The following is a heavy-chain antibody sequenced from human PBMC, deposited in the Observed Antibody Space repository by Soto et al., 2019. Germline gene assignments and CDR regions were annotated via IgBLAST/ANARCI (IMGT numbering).Heavy chain of an antibody. D-gene: IGHD3-3*01. V-gene: IGHV1-24*01. Sequence: ASVKVSCKVSGYTLTELSMHWVRQAPGKGLEWMGGFDPEDGETVYTQKFQGRVTMTEETSTDTAYMELRSLRSEGMAVSYCATVNRSLGLAQDAFANWGQGTMATVSS. J-gene: IGHJ3*02. CDR3: ATVNRSLGLAQDAFAN. CDR2: FDPEDGET. CDR1: GYTLTELS.